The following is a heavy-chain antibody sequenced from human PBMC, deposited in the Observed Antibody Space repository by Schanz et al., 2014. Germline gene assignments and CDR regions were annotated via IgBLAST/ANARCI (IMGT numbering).Heavy chain of an antibody. CDR1: GGSISSFY. CDR3: ARGGYCSRTSCYFKGGWFDP. J-gene: IGHJ5*02. Sequence: QVQLQESGPGLVKSSETLSLTCTVSGGSISSFYWGWIRQPAGKGLEWIGRIYTSGSTNYNPSLKSRVTISVDTSKTQFSLKLSSVTAADTAVYYCARGGYCSRTSCYFKGGWFDPWGQGTLVTVSS. D-gene: IGHD2-2*01. V-gene: IGHV4-4*07. CDR2: IYTSGST.